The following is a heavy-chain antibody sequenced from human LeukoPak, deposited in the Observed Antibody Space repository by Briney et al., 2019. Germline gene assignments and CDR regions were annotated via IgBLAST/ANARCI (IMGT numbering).Heavy chain of an antibody. CDR1: GCTVSSNY. J-gene: IGHJ6*02. Sequence: GGSLRLSCAASGCTVSSNYMSWVRQASGKGLEWVGRIRSKANSYATAYAASVKGRFTISRDDSKNTAYLQMNSLRTEDTAVYYCTRLRLGNYYYYYGMDVWGQRTTVTVSS. V-gene: IGHV3-73*01. D-gene: IGHD6-19*01. CDR3: TRLRLGNYYYYYGMDV. CDR2: IRSKANSYAT.